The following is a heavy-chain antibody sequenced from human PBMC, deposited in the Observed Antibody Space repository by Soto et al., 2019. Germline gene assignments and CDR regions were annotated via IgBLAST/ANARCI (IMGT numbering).Heavy chain of an antibody. J-gene: IGHJ5*02. V-gene: IGHV1-58*01. CDR3: AAELGAAAGTKYNWFDP. CDR1: GFNFTSSA. Sequence: SVKVSCKASGFNFTSSAVQWVRQARGQRLEWIGWIVVGSGNTNYAQKFQERVTITRDMSTSTAYMELSSLRSEDTAVYYCAAELGAAAGTKYNWFDPWGQGTLVTISS. CDR2: IVVGSGNT. D-gene: IGHD6-13*01.